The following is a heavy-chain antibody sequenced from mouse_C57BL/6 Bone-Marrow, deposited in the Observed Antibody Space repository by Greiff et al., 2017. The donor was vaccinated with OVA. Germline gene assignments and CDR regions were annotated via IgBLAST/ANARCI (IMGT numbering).Heavy chain of an antibody. Sequence: EVQLQQSGPVLVKPGASVKMSCKASGYTFTDYYMNWVTQSHGKSLEWIGVINPYNGGTSYNQKFKGKATLTVDKSSSTAYMELNSLTSEDSAVYYCARSGYYYAMDYWGQGTSVTVSS. CDR2: INPYNGGT. D-gene: IGHD1-3*01. CDR3: ARSGYYYAMDY. J-gene: IGHJ4*01. CDR1: GYTFTDYY. V-gene: IGHV1-19*01.